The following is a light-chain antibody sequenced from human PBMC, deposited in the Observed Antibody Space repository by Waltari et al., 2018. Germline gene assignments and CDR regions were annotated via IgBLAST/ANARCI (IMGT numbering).Light chain of an antibody. CDR3: SSYAHNNHFV. V-gene: IGLV2-8*01. CDR1: NSDVGAYNY. J-gene: IGLJ1*01. Sequence: QSVLTQPPSATGSPGQSVTISCTGTNSDVGAYNYVSWYQQHPGKVPKLLIYEVTKRPSGVPDRFSGSKSGHTASLTVSVLQADDEADYYCSSYAHNNHFVFGTGTKVTVL. CDR2: EVT.